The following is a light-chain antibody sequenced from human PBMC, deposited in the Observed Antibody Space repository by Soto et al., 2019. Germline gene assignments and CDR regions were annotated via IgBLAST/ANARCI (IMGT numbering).Light chain of an antibody. CDR3: QQYGSSPWT. V-gene: IGKV3-20*01. CDR1: QSVSSSY. Sequence: EIVFTQSPGTLSLSPGERATLSCRASQSVSSSYLAWYQQKTAQAARILIYGASSRGAGIPARLSGSGSGRAFIPIISSREPEEFVVYYCQQYGSSPWTFGQGTKVDIK. J-gene: IGKJ1*01. CDR2: GAS.